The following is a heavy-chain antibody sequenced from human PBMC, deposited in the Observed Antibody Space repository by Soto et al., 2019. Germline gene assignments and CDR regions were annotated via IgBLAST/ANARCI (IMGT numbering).Heavy chain of an antibody. CDR1: GFTLSRHW. J-gene: IGHJ4*02. CDR3: AGETFASGGKSRFDY. V-gene: IGHV3-7*01. D-gene: IGHD2-15*01. Sequence: EVQLVESGGGLVQPGGSLRLSCVASGFTLSRHWMTWVRQAPGKGLEWVANINGDGSDKYYGGSVKGRFTIPRDNAKNSLYLQWNSLGAEDTAGYYCAGETFASGGKSRFDYWGQGTLVTVSS. CDR2: INGDGSDK.